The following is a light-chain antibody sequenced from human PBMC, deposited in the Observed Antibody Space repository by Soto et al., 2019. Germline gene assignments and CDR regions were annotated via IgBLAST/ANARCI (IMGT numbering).Light chain of an antibody. Sequence: NFMLTQPHSVSESPGKTVTISCTRSSGSIASNYVQWYQQRPGSAPTTVIYEDNQRPSGVPDLFSGSIDSSSNSASLTISGLKTEDEADYSCQSYDSSNDWVFGGGTKLTVL. CDR3: QSYDSSNDWV. CDR1: SGSIASNY. J-gene: IGLJ3*02. V-gene: IGLV6-57*03. CDR2: EDN.